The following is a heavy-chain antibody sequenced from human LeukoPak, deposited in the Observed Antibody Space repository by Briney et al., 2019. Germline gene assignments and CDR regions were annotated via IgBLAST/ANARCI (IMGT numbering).Heavy chain of an antibody. CDR2: ISAYNGNT. D-gene: IGHD1-26*01. J-gene: IGHJ6*02. V-gene: IGHV1-18*01. CDR3: ARHIVGATEGYYYYGMDV. Sequence: ASVKVSCKASGYTFTSYGISWVRQAPGQGLEWMGWISAYNGNTNYAQKLQGRVTMTTDTSTSTAYMELRSLRSDDTAVYYCARHIVGATEGYYYYGMDVWGQGTTVTVSS. CDR1: GYTFTSYG.